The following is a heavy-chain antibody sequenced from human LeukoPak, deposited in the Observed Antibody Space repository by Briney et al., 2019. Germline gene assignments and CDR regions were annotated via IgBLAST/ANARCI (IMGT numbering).Heavy chain of an antibody. Sequence: SETLSLTCAVSGGSISSNNWWSWIRQPPGKGLEWIGSIYYSGSTYYNPSLKSRVTISVDTSKNQFSLKLSSVTAADTAVYYCARNSGWATQMFDYWGQGTLVTVSS. D-gene: IGHD6-19*01. CDR3: ARNSGWATQMFDY. CDR2: IYYSGST. J-gene: IGHJ4*02. V-gene: IGHV4-39*01. CDR1: GGSISSNNW.